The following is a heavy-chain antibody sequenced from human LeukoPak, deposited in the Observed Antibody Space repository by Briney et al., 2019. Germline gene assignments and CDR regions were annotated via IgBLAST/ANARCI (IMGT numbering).Heavy chain of an antibody. J-gene: IGHJ5*02. CDR1: GFNFGSDA. V-gene: IGHV3-33*06. D-gene: IGHD6-13*01. Sequence: PGRSLRLSCTASGFNFGSDAMHWVRQAPGKGLEWVAFIWSDGSNDHYADSVKGRFTISRDNSKNTVCLQMNSLRAEDTAVYYCAKLVPSWGQGTLVTVSS. CDR3: AKLVPS. CDR2: IWSDGSND.